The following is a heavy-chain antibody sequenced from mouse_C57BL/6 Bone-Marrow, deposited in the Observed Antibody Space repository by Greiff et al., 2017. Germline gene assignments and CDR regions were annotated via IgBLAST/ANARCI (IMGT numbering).Heavy chain of an antibody. J-gene: IGHJ3*01. Sequence: QVQLQQPGAELVKPGASVKLSCKASGYTFTSYWMHWVKQRPGQGLEWIGMIHPNSGSTNYNEKFKSKATLTVDNSSSTAYMQLSSLTSEDSAVYDCARPLYDYGSSGFAYWGQGTLVTVSA. CDR1: GYTFTSYW. D-gene: IGHD1-1*01. V-gene: IGHV1-64*01. CDR3: ARPLYDYGSSGFAY. CDR2: IHPNSGST.